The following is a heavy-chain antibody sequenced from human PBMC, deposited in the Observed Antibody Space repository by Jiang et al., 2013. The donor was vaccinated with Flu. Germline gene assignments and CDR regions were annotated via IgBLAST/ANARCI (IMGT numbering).Heavy chain of an antibody. V-gene: IGHV1-69*04. CDR2: VVPILNIA. CDR1: GGTFSNYV. D-gene: IGHD4-23*01. CDR3: ARGGGNCSIPICH. J-gene: IGHJ4*02. Sequence: SGAEVKKAGSSVRVSCKASGGTFSNYVFSWVRQAPGQGLEWMGRVVPILNIANYAQKFQDRVTITADKSTSTAYLELSSLRSEDTAVYYCARGGGNCSIPICHWGQGTLVTVSS.